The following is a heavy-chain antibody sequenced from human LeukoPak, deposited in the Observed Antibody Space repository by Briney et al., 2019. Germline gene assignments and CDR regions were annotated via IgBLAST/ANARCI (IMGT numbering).Heavy chain of an antibody. Sequence: SETLSLTCTVSGGSISSYYWSWIRQPPGKGLEWIGYIYYSGSTNYNPSLKSRVTISVDMSKNQFSLKLSSVTAADTAVYYCARAYCSGGSCYSPWFDPWGQGTLVTVSS. J-gene: IGHJ5*02. D-gene: IGHD2-15*01. CDR2: IYYSGST. V-gene: IGHV4-59*01. CDR3: ARAYCSGGSCYSPWFDP. CDR1: GGSISSYY.